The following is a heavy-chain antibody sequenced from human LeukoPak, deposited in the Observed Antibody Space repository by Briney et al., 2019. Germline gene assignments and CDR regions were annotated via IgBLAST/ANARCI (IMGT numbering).Heavy chain of an antibody. CDR3: ARIRRDGYNVPDY. CDR2: IYSDNT. V-gene: IGHV3-53*01. CDR1: GFTVSSNS. Sequence: SGGSLGLSCTVSGFTVSSNSMSWVRQAPGKGLEWVSFIYSDNTHYSDSVKGRFTISRDNSKNTLYLQMNSLRAEDTAVYYCARIRRDGYNVPDYWGQGTLVTVSS. D-gene: IGHD5-24*01. J-gene: IGHJ4*02.